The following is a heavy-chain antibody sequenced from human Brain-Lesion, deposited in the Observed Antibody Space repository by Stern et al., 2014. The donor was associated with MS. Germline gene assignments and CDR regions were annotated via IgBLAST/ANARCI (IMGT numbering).Heavy chain of an antibody. V-gene: IGHV1-2*02. Sequence: VQLLESGAEVKKPGASVKVSCKTSGYIFTGYYIHWVRQAPGQGLEWMALFNPNTGGTKYAQKFQGRVTMSRDTSSSTAYVELSSLTSDDTAVYYCARDQRGITIFGVVTDYYYLGMDVWGQGTTVTVSS. CDR1: GYIFTGYY. J-gene: IGHJ6*02. CDR2: FNPNTGGT. D-gene: IGHD3-3*01. CDR3: ARDQRGITIFGVVTDYYYLGMDV.